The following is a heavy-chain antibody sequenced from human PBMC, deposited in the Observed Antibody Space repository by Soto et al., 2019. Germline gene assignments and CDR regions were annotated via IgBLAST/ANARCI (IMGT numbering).Heavy chain of an antibody. Sequence: GESLKISCKGSGYTFNTYWIGRGRQIPGKGLEWMGIINPGDADTTYSPSFQGQVTIPADSSTAYLQWDSLKASDTAMYSCAILEYFESSGYSFDYWGQGTQVTVSS. D-gene: IGHD3-22*01. CDR3: AILEYFESSGYSFDY. V-gene: IGHV5-51*01. CDR2: INPGDADT. CDR1: GYTFNTYW. J-gene: IGHJ4*02.